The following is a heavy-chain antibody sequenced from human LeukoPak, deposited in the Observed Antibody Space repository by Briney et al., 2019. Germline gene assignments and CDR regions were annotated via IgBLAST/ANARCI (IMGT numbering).Heavy chain of an antibody. CDR2: ISASSNFI. V-gene: IGHV3-21*01. CDR3: ARPATGYCSSAGCHWDS. J-gene: IGHJ4*02. CDR1: GFTFSTHS. Sequence: GGSLRLSCAASGFTFSTHSMYWVHQAPGKGLEWVSSISASSNFIHYAESVRGRFTISRDNAKNSLYLQMNSLGAQDTAMYYCARPATGYCSSAGCHWDSWGQGTLVTVSS. D-gene: IGHD2-2*01.